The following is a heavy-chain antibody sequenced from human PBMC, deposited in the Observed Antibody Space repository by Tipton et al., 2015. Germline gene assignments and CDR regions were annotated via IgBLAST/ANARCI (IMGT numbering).Heavy chain of an antibody. CDR3: AKGWGNWNADY. D-gene: IGHD1-1*01. J-gene: IGHJ4*02. CDR2: ITGNSGTT. CDR1: GFTFSRSA. V-gene: IGHV3-23*01. Sequence: SLRLSCTGSGFTFSRSAMNWVRQAPGKGLEWVSTITGNSGTTYYAGSVKGRFTVSRDNSKNALYLQMNSLRVDDTAVYYCAKGWGNWNADYWGQGTRVTVSS.